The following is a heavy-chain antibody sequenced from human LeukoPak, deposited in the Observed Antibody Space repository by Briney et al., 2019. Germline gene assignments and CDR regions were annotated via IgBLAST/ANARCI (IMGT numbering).Heavy chain of an antibody. J-gene: IGHJ4*02. CDR3: ARRHSGSLY. CDR1: GGSISSSSYY. D-gene: IGHD1-26*01. V-gene: IGHV4-39*01. Sequence: PLETLSLTCTVSGGSISSSSYYWGWIRQPPGKGLEWIGSIYYSGSTYYNPSLKSRVTISVDTSKNQFSLKLSSVTAADTAVYYCARRHSGSLYWGQGTLVTVSS. CDR2: IYYSGST.